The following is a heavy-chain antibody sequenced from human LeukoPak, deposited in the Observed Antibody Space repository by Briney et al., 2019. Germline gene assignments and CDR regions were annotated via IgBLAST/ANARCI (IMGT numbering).Heavy chain of an antibody. CDR1: GDSISSSSYY. J-gene: IGHJ6*03. CDR3: ARAASMDV. V-gene: IGHV4-39*07. Sequence: SETLSLTCTVSGDSISSSSYYWGWIRQPPGKGLEWIGSIYYSVTTYYNPSLKSRVTISVDTSKNQFSLKLSSVTAADTAVYYCARAASMDVWGKGTTVTVSS. CDR2: IYYSVTT.